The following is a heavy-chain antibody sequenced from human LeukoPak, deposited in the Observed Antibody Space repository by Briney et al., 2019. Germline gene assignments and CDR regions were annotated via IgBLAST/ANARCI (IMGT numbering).Heavy chain of an antibody. CDR1: GYSFSRYG. J-gene: IGHJ4*02. D-gene: IGHD4-11*01. Sequence: ASVKVSCKASGYSFSRYGISWVRQAPGQGLEWMGWITSYNGNTDYAQSFQGRVTTTTDTFTSTAYMELTSLTSDDTAVYYCARAGATVTSHFDYWGQGTLVIVSS. CDR3: ARAGATVTSHFDY. CDR2: ITSYNGNT. V-gene: IGHV1-18*01.